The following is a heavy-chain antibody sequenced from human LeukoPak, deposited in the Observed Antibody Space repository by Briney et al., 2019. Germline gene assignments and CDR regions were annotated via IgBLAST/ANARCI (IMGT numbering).Heavy chain of an antibody. D-gene: IGHD2-21*01. Sequence: GGSLRLSCAASGFTFDDYGMSWVRHAPGKGLEWVSGINWNGGSTMYADSVKGRFTISRDNAKNSLYLQMNSLRAEDTALYYCASSIPRLNWFDPWGQGTLVTVSS. CDR1: GFTFDDYG. CDR3: ASSIPRLNWFDP. CDR2: INWNGGST. J-gene: IGHJ5*02. V-gene: IGHV3-20*04.